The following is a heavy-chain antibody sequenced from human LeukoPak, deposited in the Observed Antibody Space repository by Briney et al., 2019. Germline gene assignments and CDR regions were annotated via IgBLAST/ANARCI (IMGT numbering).Heavy chain of an antibody. CDR1: GGSISSGGYY. J-gene: IGHJ5*02. V-gene: IGHV4-31*03. CDR3: ARGLTSGLPNWFDP. D-gene: IGHD3-10*01. CDR2: IYYSGST. Sequence: SQTLSLTCTASGGSISSGGYYWSWIRQHPGKGLEWIGYIYYSGSTYYNPSLKSRVTISVDTSKNQFSLKLSSVTAADTAVYYCARGLTSGLPNWFDPWGQGTLVTVSS.